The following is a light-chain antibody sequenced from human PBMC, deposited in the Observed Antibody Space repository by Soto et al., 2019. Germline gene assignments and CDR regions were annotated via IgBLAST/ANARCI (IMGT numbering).Light chain of an antibody. J-gene: IGKJ5*01. V-gene: IGKV3D-20*02. CDR3: QQRSNWPIT. CDR1: QSVSNTY. CDR2: DTS. Sequence: EIVMTQSPATLSVSPGERDTLSCRTSQSVSNTYVAWYQQKPGQAPRLLIYDTSSRVTGIPDRFSGSGSGTDFTLTISSLEPEDSAVYYCQQRSNWPITFGQGTRLEIK.